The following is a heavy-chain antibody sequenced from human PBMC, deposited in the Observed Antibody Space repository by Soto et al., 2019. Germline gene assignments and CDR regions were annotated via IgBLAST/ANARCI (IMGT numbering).Heavy chain of an antibody. CDR2: IYYSGST. Sequence: SETLSLTCTVSGGSISSGGYYWSWIRQHPGKGLEWIGYIYYSGSTYYNPSLKSRVTISVDTSKNQFSLKLSSVTAADTAVYYCARTYVGARTNPNDEAFDIWGQGTMVTVSS. CDR3: ARTYVGARTNPNDEAFDI. D-gene: IGHD1-26*01. V-gene: IGHV4-31*03. CDR1: GGSISSGGYY. J-gene: IGHJ3*02.